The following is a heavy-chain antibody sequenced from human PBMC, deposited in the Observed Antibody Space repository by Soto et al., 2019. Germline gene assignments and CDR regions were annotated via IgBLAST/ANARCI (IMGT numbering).Heavy chain of an antibody. Sequence: GGSLRLSCAASGFTFSSYAMHWVRQAPGKGLEWVAVISYDGSNKYYADSVKGRFTISRDNSKNTLYLQMNSLRAEDTAVYYYAITADDFWSGYYGMDVWGQGTTVTVSS. CDR2: ISYDGSNK. V-gene: IGHV3-30-3*01. CDR1: GFTFSSYA. CDR3: AITADDFWSGYYGMDV. J-gene: IGHJ6*02. D-gene: IGHD3-3*01.